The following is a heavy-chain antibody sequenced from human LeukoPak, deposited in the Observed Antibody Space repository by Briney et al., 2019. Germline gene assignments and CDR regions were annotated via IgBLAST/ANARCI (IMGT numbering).Heavy chain of an antibody. V-gene: IGHV1-69*13. CDR2: IIPIFGTA. CDR3: AKDLFYDSSGPTDY. CDR1: GGTFSSYA. D-gene: IGHD3-22*01. Sequence: SVKVSSKASGGTFSSYAISWVRQAPGQGLEWMGGIIPIFGTANYAQKFQGRVTITADESTSTAYMELSSLRAEDTAVYYCAKDLFYDSSGPTDYWGQGTLVTVSS. J-gene: IGHJ4*02.